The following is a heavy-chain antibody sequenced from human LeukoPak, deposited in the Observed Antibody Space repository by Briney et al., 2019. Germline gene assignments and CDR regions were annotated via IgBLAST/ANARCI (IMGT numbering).Heavy chain of an antibody. J-gene: IGHJ4*02. Sequence: SETLSLTCAVYGGSFSGYYWSWIRQPPGKGLEWIGEINHSGSTNYNPSLKSRVTISVDTSKNQFSLKLSSVTAADTAVYYCARVDGSGSYFLVYWGQGTLVTVSS. D-gene: IGHD3-10*01. CDR2: INHSGST. CDR3: ARVDGSGSYFLVY. V-gene: IGHV4-34*01. CDR1: GGSFSGYY.